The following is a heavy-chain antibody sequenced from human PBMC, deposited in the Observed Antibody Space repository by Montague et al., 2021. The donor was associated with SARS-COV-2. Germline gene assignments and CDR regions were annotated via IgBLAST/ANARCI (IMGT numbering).Heavy chain of an antibody. V-gene: IGHV3-7*01. CDR1: RFTFSDFW. D-gene: IGHD6-19*01. CDR3: ARGSTGWYAIFGHYGMDV. CDR2: IKHDGSEK. Sequence: SLRLSCSASRFTFSDFWMNWVRQAPGKGLEWVADIKHDGSEKSYXDSVKGRSTISRDNAKNSLYLQMNSLRAEDTAVYYCARGSTGWYAIFGHYGMDVWGQGTTVTVSS. J-gene: IGHJ6*02.